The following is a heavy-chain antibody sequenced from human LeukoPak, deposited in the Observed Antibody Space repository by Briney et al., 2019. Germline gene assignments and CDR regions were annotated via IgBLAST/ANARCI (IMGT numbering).Heavy chain of an antibody. CDR2: INPNSGGT. J-gene: IGHJ5*02. CDR3: ARGPPTIYDILFDP. Sequence: ASVKVSCKASGYTFTGYYMHWVRQAPGQGLEWMGWINPNSGGTNYAQKFQGRVTMTRDTSISTAYMELSRLRSDDTAVYYRARGPPTIYDILFDPWGQGTLVTVSS. V-gene: IGHV1-2*02. D-gene: IGHD3-9*01. CDR1: GYTFTGYY.